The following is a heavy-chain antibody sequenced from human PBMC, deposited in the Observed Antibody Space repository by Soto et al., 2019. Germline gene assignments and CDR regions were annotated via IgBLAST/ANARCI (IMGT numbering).Heavy chain of an antibody. CDR2: IQNDGSRT. CDR3: ARGDLGGFDL. J-gene: IGHJ3*01. CDR1: GFTFNYYW. D-gene: IGHD2-21*02. Sequence: EVQLVESEGGLVQRGGSLRLSCAASGFTFNYYWMHWVHQAPGQGLVWVAHIQNDGSRTTYADSVKGRFTNSRDNAKNTMYLQMNILRAEDTAVYYCARGDLGGFDLWGQGTTVTVSS. V-gene: IGHV3-74*01.